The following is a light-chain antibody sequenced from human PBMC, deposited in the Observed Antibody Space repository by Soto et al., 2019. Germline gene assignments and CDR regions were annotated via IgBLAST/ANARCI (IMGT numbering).Light chain of an antibody. Sequence: QSVLTQPPSVSGAPGQRVTISCTESSSNIGTGYDVHWYQHLPGTAPKLVLHGNTDRPSGVPDRFSGSKSGTSASLAITGLQAEDEADYYCQSFDSRLSGWVFGGGTKLTVL. CDR2: GNT. J-gene: IGLJ3*02. CDR1: SSNIGTGYD. V-gene: IGLV1-40*01. CDR3: QSFDSRLSGWV.